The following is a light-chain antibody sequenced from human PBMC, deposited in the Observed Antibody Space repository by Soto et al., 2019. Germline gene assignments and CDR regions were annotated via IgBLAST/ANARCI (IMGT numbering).Light chain of an antibody. V-gene: IGLV2-11*01. CDR2: DVN. CDR3: CSYAGSYSYA. Sequence: QSVLTQPRSVSGSPGQSATISCTGTSSDVGGFNSVSWYQQHPGKAPKLMIYDVNKRPSGVPDRLSGSKSGSTASLTISGLQAEDEADYYCCSYAGSYSYAFATGTKVTVL. CDR1: SSDVGGFNS. J-gene: IGLJ1*01.